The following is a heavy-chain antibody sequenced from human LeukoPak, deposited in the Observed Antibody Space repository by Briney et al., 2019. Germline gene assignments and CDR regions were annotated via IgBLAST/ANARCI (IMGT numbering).Heavy chain of an antibody. J-gene: IGHJ4*02. D-gene: IGHD1-26*01. V-gene: IGHV3-48*01. CDR1: GFTFSSYS. Sequence: GGSLRLSCAASGFTFSSYSMNWVRQAPGKGLEWVSYISSSSSTIYYADSVKGRFTISRDNAKNSLYLQMNSLRAEDTAVYYCASEEGGDYWGQGTLVTVSS. CDR3: ASEEGGDY. CDR2: ISSSSSTI.